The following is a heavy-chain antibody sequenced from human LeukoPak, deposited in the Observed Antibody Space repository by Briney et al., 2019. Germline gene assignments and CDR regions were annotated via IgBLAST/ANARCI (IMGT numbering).Heavy chain of an antibody. D-gene: IGHD5-18*01. Sequence: GGTLRLSCAASGFTFSAYAMSWVRQAPGKGLEWVSGISDSGGSTYYADSVKGRFTISRDNSKNTLYLQMNSLRAEDTAVYYCAKRIQSAMATGYWGQGTLVTVSS. V-gene: IGHV3-23*01. CDR1: GFTFSAYA. CDR3: AKRIQSAMATGY. J-gene: IGHJ4*02. CDR2: ISDSGGST.